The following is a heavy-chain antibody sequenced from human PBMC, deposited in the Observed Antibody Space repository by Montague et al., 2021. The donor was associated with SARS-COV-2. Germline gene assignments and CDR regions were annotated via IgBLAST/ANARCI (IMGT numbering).Heavy chain of an antibody. V-gene: IGHV2-70*01. CDR2: IDWDDDK. CDR1: GFSLSTSGMC. J-gene: IGHJ6*02. D-gene: IGHD4-17*01. Sequence: PALVTPTQTLTLTCTFSGFSLSTSGMCVSWIRQPPGKALEWLALIDWDDDKYYSTSLKTRLTISKDTSKNQVVLTMTNMDPVDTATYYCARMTTVTYPYYYYGMDVWGQGTTVTVSS. CDR3: ARMTTVTYPYYYYGMDV.